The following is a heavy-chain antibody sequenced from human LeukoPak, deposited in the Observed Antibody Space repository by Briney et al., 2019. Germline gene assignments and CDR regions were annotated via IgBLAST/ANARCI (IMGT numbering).Heavy chain of an antibody. CDR1: GFTFSDYY. CDR2: ISGSGGST. CDR3: AKARRVAGPFDY. D-gene: IGHD6-19*01. Sequence: GGSLRLSCAASGFTFSDYYMSWIRQAPGKGLEWVSAISGSGGSTYYADSVKGRFTISRDNSKNTLYLQMNSLRAEDTAVYYCAKARRVAGPFDYWGQGTLVTVSS. J-gene: IGHJ4*02. V-gene: IGHV3-23*01.